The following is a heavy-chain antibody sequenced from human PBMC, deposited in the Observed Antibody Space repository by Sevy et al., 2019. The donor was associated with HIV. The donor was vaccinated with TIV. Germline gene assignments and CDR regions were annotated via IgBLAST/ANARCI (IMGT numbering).Heavy chain of an antibody. CDR2: LSRTSTGL. D-gene: IGHD3-10*01. Sequence: GGSLRLSCAASGFTFSDYYMRWIRQAPGKGLECVSYLSRTSTGLYYADSVKGRFTISRDNAKNSLYLQMSSVRVEDTAVYYCAGVFRNYGFASFDYWGQGTLVTVSS. V-gene: IGHV3-11*01. CDR1: GFTFSDYY. CDR3: AGVFRNYGFASFDY. J-gene: IGHJ4*02.